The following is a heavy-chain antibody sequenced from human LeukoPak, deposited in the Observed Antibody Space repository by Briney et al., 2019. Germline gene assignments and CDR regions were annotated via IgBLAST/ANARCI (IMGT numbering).Heavy chain of an antibody. CDR3: ARNWNDVESLNYCYYGMDV. CDR2: IWYDGSNK. J-gene: IGHJ6*02. D-gene: IGHD1-1*01. V-gene: IGHV3-33*01. CDR1: GFTFSSYG. Sequence: GRSLRLSCAASGFTFSSYGMHWVRQAPGKGLEWVAVIWYDGSNKYYADSVKGRFTISRDNSKNTLYLQMNSLRAEDTAVYYCARNWNDVESLNYCYYGMDVWGQGTTVTVSS.